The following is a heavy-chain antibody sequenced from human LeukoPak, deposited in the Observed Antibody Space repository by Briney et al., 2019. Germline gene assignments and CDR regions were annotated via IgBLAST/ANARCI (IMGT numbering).Heavy chain of an antibody. CDR1: GGTFSSYA. Sequence: SVKVSCKASGGTFSSYAISWVRQAPGQGLERMGRIIPILGIANYAQKFQGRVTITADKSTSTAYMELSSLRSEDTAVYYCARDGFDQGEFDYWGQGTLVTVSS. J-gene: IGHJ4*02. CDR2: IIPILGIA. D-gene: IGHD3-10*01. V-gene: IGHV1-69*04. CDR3: ARDGFDQGEFDY.